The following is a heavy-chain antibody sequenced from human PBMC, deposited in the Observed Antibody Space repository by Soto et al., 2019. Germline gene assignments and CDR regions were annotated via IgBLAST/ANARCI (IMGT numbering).Heavy chain of an antibody. Sequence: QVQLQESGPGLVKPSQTLSLTCTVSGGSISTVDYWWSWIRQSPDMGLEWIGHIYDGGRTYNNPSIASRVTMSLDPSKSKLSLTLSSVSAADTAVYYCARGPSGDKVDSWGQGTLVTVSS. CDR2: IYDGGRT. D-gene: IGHD7-27*01. CDR1: GGSISTVDYW. V-gene: IGHV4-30-4*01. CDR3: ARGPSGDKVDS. J-gene: IGHJ4*02.